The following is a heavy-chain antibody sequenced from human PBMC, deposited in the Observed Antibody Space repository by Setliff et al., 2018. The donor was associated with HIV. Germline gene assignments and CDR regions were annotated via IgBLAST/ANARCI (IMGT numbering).Heavy chain of an antibody. D-gene: IGHD3-10*01. Sequence: SETLSLTCNVSGDPISNHYWNWIRQPPGKGLEWIATIYNSGNSVSNPSRKSRVTIPIDTSKNHFSLTLNSVTAADSAVYYCARVEAKVRGATYGMDVWGQGTTVTVSS. V-gene: IGHV4-59*11. CDR1: GDPISNHY. J-gene: IGHJ6*02. CDR3: ARVEAKVRGATYGMDV. CDR2: IYNSGNS.